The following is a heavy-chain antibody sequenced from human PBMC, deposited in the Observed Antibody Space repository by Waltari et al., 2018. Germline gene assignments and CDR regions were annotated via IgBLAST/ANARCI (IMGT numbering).Heavy chain of an antibody. CDR3: AREDDANSSGRRYFDY. D-gene: IGHD3-22*01. J-gene: IGHJ4*02. CDR2: ISHSGST. V-gene: IGHV4-59*01. CDR1: GVSINNYY. Sequence: QVQLQESGPGLVKPSETLSFNCTVSGVSINNYYWSWFRQPPGKGLEWIGYISHSGSTKYNPSLKSRVTISLDTSKNHFSLKVSSVTAADTAVFYCAREDDANSSGRRYFDYWGQGTLVTVSS.